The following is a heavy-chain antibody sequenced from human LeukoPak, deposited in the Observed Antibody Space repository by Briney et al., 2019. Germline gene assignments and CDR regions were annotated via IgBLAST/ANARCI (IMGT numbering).Heavy chain of an antibody. CDR2: IIPILGIA. J-gene: IGHJ4*02. V-gene: IGHV1-69*04. D-gene: IGHD3-10*01. Sequence: SVKVSCKASGGTFSSYAISWVRQAPGQGLEWMGRIIPILGIANYAQKFQERVTITRDMSTSTAYMELSSLRSEDTAVYYCAAETSLSGSFDYWGQGTLVTVSS. CDR3: AAETSLSGSFDY. CDR1: GGTFSSYA.